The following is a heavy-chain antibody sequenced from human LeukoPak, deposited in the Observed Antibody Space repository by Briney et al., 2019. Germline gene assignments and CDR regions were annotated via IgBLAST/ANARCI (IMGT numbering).Heavy chain of an antibody. CDR2: IWYDGSNK. CDR3: ARGGVRGPSGLCAFDI. CDR1: GFTVSSNY. D-gene: IGHD3-10*01. V-gene: IGHV3-33*08. J-gene: IGHJ3*02. Sequence: GGSLRLSCAASGFTVSSNYMSWVRQAPGKGLEWVAVIWYDGSNKYYADSVKGRFTISRDNSKNTLYLQMNSLRAEDTAVYYCARGGVRGPSGLCAFDIWGQGTMVTVSS.